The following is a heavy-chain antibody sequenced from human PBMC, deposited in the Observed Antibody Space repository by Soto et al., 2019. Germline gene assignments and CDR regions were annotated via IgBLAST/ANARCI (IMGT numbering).Heavy chain of an antibody. CDR3: ARVRYSSSSAGWYFDL. V-gene: IGHV1-69*01. D-gene: IGHD6-6*01. Sequence: QVQLVQSGAEVKKPGSSVKVSCKASGGTFSSYAISWVRQAPGQGLEWMGGIIPIFGTANYAQKFQGRVTITADESTSTADMELSSLRSEDTAVYYCARVRYSSSSAGWYFDLWGRGTLVTVSS. CDR1: GGTFSSYA. CDR2: IIPIFGTA. J-gene: IGHJ2*01.